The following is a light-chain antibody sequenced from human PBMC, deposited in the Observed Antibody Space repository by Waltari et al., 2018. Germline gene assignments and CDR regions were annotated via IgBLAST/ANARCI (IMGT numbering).Light chain of an antibody. V-gene: IGLV2-14*01. J-gene: IGLJ2*01. CDR3: CSYTTSSTLV. CDR1: SSDVGGYNY. CDR2: VSS. Sequence: QSAPTQPPSVSGSPGQSVTISCTGTSSDVGGYNYFSWYQQHPGKAPKLILLVSSHLPLCVSYRFSGSKSGNTASLTISGLQAEDEADYYCCSYTTSSTLVFGGGTRLTVL.